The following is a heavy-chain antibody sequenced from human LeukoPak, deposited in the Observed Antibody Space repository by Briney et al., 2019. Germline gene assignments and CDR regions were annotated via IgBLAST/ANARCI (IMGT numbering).Heavy chain of an antibody. Sequence: GGSLRLSCAASGFTFNYYWLTWVRQAPGKGLEWVANIQQDGSEKYYVDSVKGRFIISRDDAKNSLYLQMNSLRAEDTAVYYCARVRKLRTRGVMDPLDYWGQGALVTVSS. D-gene: IGHD3-10*01. J-gene: IGHJ4*02. CDR3: ARVRKLRTRGVMDPLDY. CDR1: GFTFNYYW. CDR2: IQQDGSEK. V-gene: IGHV3-7*01.